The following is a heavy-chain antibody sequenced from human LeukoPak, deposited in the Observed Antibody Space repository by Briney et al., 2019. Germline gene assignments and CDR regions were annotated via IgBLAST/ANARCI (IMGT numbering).Heavy chain of an antibody. CDR3: VKDLSDRDVDY. Sequence: GGSLRLSCLGSGFTFSWYGMNWVRQAPGRGLEYVSAISKNGGTTYYVDSVKGRFTISRDNSKNTLYLQMNSLRVEDTAVYFCVKDLSDRDVDYWGQGTLATVSS. CDR1: GFTFSWYG. D-gene: IGHD2-21*02. CDR2: ISKNGGTT. V-gene: IGHV3-64D*06. J-gene: IGHJ4*02.